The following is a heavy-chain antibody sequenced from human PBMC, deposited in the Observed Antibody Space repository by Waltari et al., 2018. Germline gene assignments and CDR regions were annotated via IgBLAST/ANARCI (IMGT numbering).Heavy chain of an antibody. CDR2: INWNGRSL. CDR1: GLPFYVYA. CDR3: AKGPQAYLANMDV. V-gene: IGHV3-9*01. J-gene: IGHJ6*02. D-gene: IGHD2-2*01. Sequence: EVQLVESGGALVHPGRALSLSCPASGLPFYVYAMHWVRQAPGKGLEWVSGINWNGRSLAYGDSVKGRFTISRDNTKNILYLEMTGLTAEDTALYYCAKGPQAYLANMDVWGQGTTVTVSS.